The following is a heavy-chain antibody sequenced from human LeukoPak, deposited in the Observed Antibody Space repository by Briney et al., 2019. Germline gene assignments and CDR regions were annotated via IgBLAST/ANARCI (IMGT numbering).Heavy chain of an antibody. CDR3: ARDSHSGSYYRLDY. J-gene: IGHJ4*02. V-gene: IGHV3-53*01. CDR2: IYSGGST. D-gene: IGHD1-26*01. CDR1: GFIVSSNY. Sequence: PGGSLRLSCAASGFIVSSNYMSWVRQAPGKGLEWVSVIYSGGSTYCADSVRGRFTISRDNSKSTLYLQMNSLRAEDTAVYYCARDSHSGSYYRLDYWGQGTLVTVSS.